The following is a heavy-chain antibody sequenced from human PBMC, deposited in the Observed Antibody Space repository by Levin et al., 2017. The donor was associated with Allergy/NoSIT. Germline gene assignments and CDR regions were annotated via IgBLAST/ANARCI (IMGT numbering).Heavy chain of an antibody. D-gene: IGHD6-13*01. J-gene: IGHJ4*02. V-gene: IGHV3-30*18. CDR2: ISYDESNK. Sequence: SCAASGFTFNNYGMHWVRQAPGKGLEWVAVISYDESNKYYADSVKGRFTISRDNSKNTLYLQMNSLRAEDTAVYYCAKGTRGSSSYYESFDYWGQGVLVTVSS. CDR3: AKGTRGSSSYYESFDY. CDR1: GFTFNNYG.